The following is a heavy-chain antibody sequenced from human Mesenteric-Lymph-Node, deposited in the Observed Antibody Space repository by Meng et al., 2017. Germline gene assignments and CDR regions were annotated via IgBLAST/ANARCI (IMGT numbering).Heavy chain of an antibody. D-gene: IGHD2-15*01. CDR2: IYHSGST. J-gene: IGHJ4*02. CDR1: GYSISSGYY. V-gene: IGHV4-38-2*02. Sequence: SETLSLTCTVSGYSISSGYYWGWIRQPPGKGLEWIGSIYHSGSTYYNPSLKSRVTISVDTSKNQFSLKLSSVTAADTAVYYCASCSGGSCYFDYWGQGTLVTVSS. CDR3: ASCSGGSCYFDY.